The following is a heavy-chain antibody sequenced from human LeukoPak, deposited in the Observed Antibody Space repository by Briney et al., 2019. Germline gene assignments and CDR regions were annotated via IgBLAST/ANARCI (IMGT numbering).Heavy chain of an antibody. V-gene: IGHV4-34*01. Sequence: PSETLSLTCAVYGGSFSGYYWSWIRQPPGKGLEWIWEINHSGSTNYNPSLKSRVTIAVDTSKNQFSLKLSSVTAADTAVYYCASPSGYDSSGYYGFDYWGQGTLVTVSS. J-gene: IGHJ4*02. CDR1: GGSFSGYY. CDR3: ASPSGYDSSGYYGFDY. CDR2: INHSGST. D-gene: IGHD3-22*01.